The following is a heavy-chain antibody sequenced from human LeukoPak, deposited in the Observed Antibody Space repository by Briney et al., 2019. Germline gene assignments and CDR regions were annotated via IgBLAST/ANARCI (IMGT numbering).Heavy chain of an antibody. D-gene: IGHD3-10*01. CDR1: GVSISSYY. Sequence: SETLSLTCSVSGVSISSYYWSWIRQPAGKGLEWIGRIYTSGSTNYNPSLRSRVTMSVDTSKNQFSLKLSSVTAADTAVYYCARGKYYYGSGTYYTRSYDWYFDLWGRGTLVTVSS. V-gene: IGHV4-4*07. CDR3: ARGKYYYGSGTYYTRSYDWYFDL. J-gene: IGHJ2*01. CDR2: IYTSGST.